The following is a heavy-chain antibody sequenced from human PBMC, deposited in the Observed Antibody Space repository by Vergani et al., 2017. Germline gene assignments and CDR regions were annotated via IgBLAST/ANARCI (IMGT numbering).Heavy chain of an antibody. CDR1: GGSFSGYY. CDR2: INHSGST. CDR3: AREPKRYCSDGSCSKKVWCFDL. D-gene: IGHD2-15*01. V-gene: IGHV4-34*01. Sequence: QVQLQQWGAGLLKPSETLSPTCAVYGGSFSGYYWSWIRQPPGKGLEWIGEINHSGSTNHNPSLKSRVTTSVDTSKNQFSLKLSSVTAADTVVYYCAREPKRYCSDGSCSKKVWCFDLWGRGTLVTVSS. J-gene: IGHJ2*01.